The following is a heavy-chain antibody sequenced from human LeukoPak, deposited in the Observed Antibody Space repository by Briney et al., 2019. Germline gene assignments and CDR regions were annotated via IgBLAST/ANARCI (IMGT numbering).Heavy chain of an antibody. CDR2: IRTKANSYAT. CDR3: TTSYSGNSWYDWFGP. CDR1: GFTFSGSS. D-gene: IGHD6-13*01. V-gene: IGHV3-73*01. J-gene: IGHJ5*02. Sequence: GGSLRLSCAASGFTFSGSSIHWVRQASGKGLEWVGLIRTKANSYATAYAASVTGRFTISRDDSKNTSYLQMNSLRTEDTALYFCTTSYSGNSWYDWFGPWGQGTLVTVSS.